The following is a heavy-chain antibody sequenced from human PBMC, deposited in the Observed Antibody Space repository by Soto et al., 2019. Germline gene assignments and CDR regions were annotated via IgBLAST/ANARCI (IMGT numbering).Heavy chain of an antibody. V-gene: IGHV3-23*01. J-gene: IGHJ3*02. CDR2: ISGSGGST. D-gene: IGHD5-12*01. CDR1: GFTFSSYA. CDR3: AKDLPVSVDPDGAFDI. Sequence: VGSLRLSCAASGFTFSSYAMSWVRQAPGKGLEWVSAISGSGGSTYYADSVKGRFTISRDNSKNTLYLQMNSLRAEDTAVYYCAKDLPVSVDPDGAFDIWGQGTMVTVSS.